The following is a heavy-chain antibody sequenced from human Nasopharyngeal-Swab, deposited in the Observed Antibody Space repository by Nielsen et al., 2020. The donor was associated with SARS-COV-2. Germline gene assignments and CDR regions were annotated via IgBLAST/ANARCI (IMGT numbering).Heavy chain of an antibody. J-gene: IGHJ3*02. CDR3: ARDKDSSSWSDAFDI. CDR2: ISYDGSNK. Sequence: GESLKISCAASGFTFSSYAMHWVRQAPDKGLEWVAVISYDGSNKYYADSVKGRFTISRDNSKNTLYLQMNSLRAEDTAVYYCARDKDSSSWSDAFDIWGQGIMVTVSS. D-gene: IGHD6-13*01. V-gene: IGHV3-30-3*01. CDR1: GFTFSSYA.